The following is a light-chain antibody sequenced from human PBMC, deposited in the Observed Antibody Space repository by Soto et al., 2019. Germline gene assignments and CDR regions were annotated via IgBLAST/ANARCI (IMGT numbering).Light chain of an antibody. CDR1: SSDVGDYKY. Sequence: QSVLTQPASVSGSPGQSITISCTGPSSDVGDYKYVSWYQQHPGKAPKLMIYDVSSRPSGVSNRFSGSKSGNTASLTISGLQAEDEADYYCSSYTSRTTVVFGGGTPLTVL. J-gene: IGLJ2*01. CDR3: SSYTSRTTVV. V-gene: IGLV2-14*01. CDR2: DVS.